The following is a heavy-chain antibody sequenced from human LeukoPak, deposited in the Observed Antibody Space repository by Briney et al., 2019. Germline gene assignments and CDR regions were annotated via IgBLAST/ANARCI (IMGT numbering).Heavy chain of an antibody. CDR1: GFTFSSYA. CDR2: ISYDGSNK. D-gene: IGHD5-12*01. J-gene: IGHJ4*02. CDR3: ARDIGYGPQQDNVNDY. Sequence: GGSLRLSCAASGFTFSSYAMSWVRQAPGKGLEWVAVISYDGSNKYYADSVKGRFTISRDNSKNTLYLQMNSLRAEDTAVYYCARDIGYGPQQDNVNDYWGQGTLVTVSS. V-gene: IGHV3-30-3*01.